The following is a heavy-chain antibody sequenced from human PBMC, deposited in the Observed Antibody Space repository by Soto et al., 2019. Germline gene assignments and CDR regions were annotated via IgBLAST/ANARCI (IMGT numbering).Heavy chain of an antibody. Sequence: GGSLRLSCAASGFTFSSYNMNWVRQAPGKGLEWVSYISSSSTTIYYADSVKGRFTISRDNVKNSLYLQMNSLRAEDTAVYYCARAPYGATLPGIYWGQGTLVTVSS. CDR1: GFTFSSYN. V-gene: IGHV3-48*01. CDR2: ISSSSTTI. CDR3: ARAPYGATLPGIY. D-gene: IGHD2-21*01. J-gene: IGHJ4*02.